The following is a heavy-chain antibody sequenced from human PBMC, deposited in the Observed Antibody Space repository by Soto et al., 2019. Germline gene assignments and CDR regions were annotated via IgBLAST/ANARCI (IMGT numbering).Heavy chain of an antibody. CDR2: IIPIFGTA. J-gene: IGHJ5*02. V-gene: IGHV1-69*13. Sequence: SVKVSCKASGGTLSRYAISWVRQAPGQGLEWMGGIIPIFGTANYAQKFQGRVTITADESTSTAYMELSSLRSEDTAVYYCARFAPYSSSRNWFDPWGQGTLVTVSS. CDR1: GGTLSRYA. D-gene: IGHD6-6*01. CDR3: ARFAPYSSSRNWFDP.